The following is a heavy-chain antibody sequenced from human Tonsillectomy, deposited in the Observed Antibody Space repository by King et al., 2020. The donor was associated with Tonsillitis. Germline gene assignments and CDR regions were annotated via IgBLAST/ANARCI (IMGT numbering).Heavy chain of an antibody. Sequence: HVHLVESGGGVVQPGRSLRLSCAASGFTFSSYAMHCVRQAPGKVLEWVAVISYDGSHKYYADSVKGRFTISRDNSKKPLYLQMNSLRAEDTAVYYCARGGNVLRFLEWVIDYWGQGTLVTVSS. V-gene: IGHV3-30-3*01. CDR1: GFTFSSYA. D-gene: IGHD3-3*01. CDR2: ISYDGSHK. CDR3: ARGGNVLRFLEWVIDY. J-gene: IGHJ4*02.